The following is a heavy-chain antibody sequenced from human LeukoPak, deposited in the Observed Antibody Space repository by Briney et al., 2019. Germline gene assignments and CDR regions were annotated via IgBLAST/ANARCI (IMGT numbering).Heavy chain of an antibody. V-gene: IGHV4-4*07. Sequence: PSETLSLTCTVSGGSISSYYWSWIRQPAGKGLEWMGRIYTSGSTNYNPSLKSRVTMSVDTSKNQFSLKLSFVTAADTAVYYCARDAYYYGSGSYYPFDYWGQGTLVTVSS. D-gene: IGHD3-10*01. CDR1: GGSISSYY. J-gene: IGHJ4*02. CDR3: ARDAYYYGSGSYYPFDY. CDR2: IYTSGST.